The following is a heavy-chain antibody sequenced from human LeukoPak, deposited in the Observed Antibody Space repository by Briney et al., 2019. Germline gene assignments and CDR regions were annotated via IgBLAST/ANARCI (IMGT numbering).Heavy chain of an antibody. D-gene: IGHD3-22*01. CDR3: ARRANSGFDAFDV. Sequence: SETLSLTCTVSGGSISSYYWSWIRQPPGKGLEWIGYIYYSGSTNYNPSLKSRVTISVDTSKNQFSLKLSSVTAADTAVYYCARRANSGFDAFDVWGQGTMVTVSS. CDR2: IYYSGST. V-gene: IGHV4-59*01. J-gene: IGHJ3*01. CDR1: GGSISSYY.